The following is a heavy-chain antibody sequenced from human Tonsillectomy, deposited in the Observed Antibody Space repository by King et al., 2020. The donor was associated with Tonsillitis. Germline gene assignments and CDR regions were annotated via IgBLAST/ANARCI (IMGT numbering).Heavy chain of an antibody. CDR3: VRRRRHCSGGSCYSPNSMDA. CDR2: IRNNGTT. D-gene: IGHD2-15*01. V-gene: IGHV4-59*02. J-gene: IGHJ6*02. CDR1: GDSVSSYY. Sequence: QLQESGPGLVKPSETLSLTCTVSGDSVSSYYWNWIRQSPGRGLEWLGFIRNNGTTNYNPSLKSRVTMSVVTSKNQFSLNLSSVTAADTAVYFCVRRRRHCSGGSCYSPNSMDAWGQGTTVTVS.